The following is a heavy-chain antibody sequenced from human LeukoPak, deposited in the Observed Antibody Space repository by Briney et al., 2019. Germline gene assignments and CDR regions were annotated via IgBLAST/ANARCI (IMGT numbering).Heavy chain of an antibody. V-gene: IGHV1-2*02. D-gene: IGHD4-11*01. Sequence: ASVKVSCKASGYTFTGYYMHWVRQAPGQGLEWMGWINPNSGGTDYAQKFQDRVTMTRDTSISTAYMELSRLRSDDTAVYYCARVDSNYAVDYWGQGTLVTVSS. J-gene: IGHJ4*02. CDR1: GYTFTGYY. CDR3: ARVDSNYAVDY. CDR2: INPNSGGT.